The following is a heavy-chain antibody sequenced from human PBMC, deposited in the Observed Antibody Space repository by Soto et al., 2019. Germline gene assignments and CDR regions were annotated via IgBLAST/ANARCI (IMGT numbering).Heavy chain of an antibody. CDR3: ASIPRRGYSYGIDY. CDR1: GGSISIVTSY. J-gene: IGHJ4*02. Sequence: SETLSLTCNVSGGSISIVTSYWTWILQHPGEGLEWIGHIYFTGTTYSNPSLRSRLTISVDTSKNQFSLKLTSVTAADTATYYCASIPRRGYSYGIDYWGLETLVTVAS. D-gene: IGHD5-18*01. CDR2: IYFTGTT. V-gene: IGHV4-31*03.